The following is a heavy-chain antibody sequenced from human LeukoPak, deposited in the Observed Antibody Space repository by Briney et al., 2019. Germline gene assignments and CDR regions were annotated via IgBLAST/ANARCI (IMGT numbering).Heavy chain of an antibody. CDR2: IYYSGST. J-gene: IGHJ4*02. CDR1: GGSISSSSYY. D-gene: IGHD3-10*01. V-gene: IGHV4-39*07. CDR3: ARGGITMVRGIYFDY. Sequence: SETLSLTCTVSGGSISSSSYYWGWIRQPPGKGLEWIGSIYYSGSTYDNSSLKSRVTISVDTSKNQFSLKLSSVTAADTAVYYCARGGITMVRGIYFDYWGQGILVTVSS.